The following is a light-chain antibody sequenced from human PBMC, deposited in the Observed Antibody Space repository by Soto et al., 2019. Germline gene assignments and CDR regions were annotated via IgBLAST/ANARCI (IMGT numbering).Light chain of an antibody. CDR1: SSDVGGYNY. CDR3: SSHTGNSNPYV. CDR2: EVT. J-gene: IGLJ1*01. Sequence: QSVLTQPASVSGSPGQSITISCTGTSSDVGGYNYVSWYQLHPGKAPKLMISEVTNRPSGVSSRFSGSKSGNTASLTISGLQADDEADYYCSSHTGNSNPYVCGTGTKLTVL. V-gene: IGLV2-14*01.